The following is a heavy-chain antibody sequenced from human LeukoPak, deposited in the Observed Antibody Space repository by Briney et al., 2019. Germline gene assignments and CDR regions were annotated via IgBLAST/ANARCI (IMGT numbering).Heavy chain of an antibody. CDR1: GGSISSYY. J-gene: IGHJ4*02. D-gene: IGHD6-19*01. Sequence: SETLSLTCTVSGGSISSYYWSWIRQPVGKGLEWIGRIYTSGSTNYNPSLKSRLTMSVDTSKNQFSLKLSSVTAADTAVYYCASSPLSVAGDTFDYWGQGSLVTVSS. CDR3: ASSPLSVAGDTFDY. CDR2: IYTSGST. V-gene: IGHV4-4*07.